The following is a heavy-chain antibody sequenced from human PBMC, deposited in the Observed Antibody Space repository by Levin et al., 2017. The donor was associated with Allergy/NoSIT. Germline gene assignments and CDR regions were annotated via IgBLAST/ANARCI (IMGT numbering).Heavy chain of an antibody. D-gene: IGHD4-17*01. CDR1: GFTFRTYW. CDR2: IESDGSTT. Sequence: PGGSPRLSCAASGFTFRTYWMHWVRQAPGEGLVWVSRIESDGSTTTYADSVKGRFTISRDNAKNTLYLQMNSLRAEDTAVYYCARNGDSSSFTDAFDIWGQGTMVTVSS. CDR3: ARNGDSSSFTDAFDI. V-gene: IGHV3-74*01. J-gene: IGHJ3*02.